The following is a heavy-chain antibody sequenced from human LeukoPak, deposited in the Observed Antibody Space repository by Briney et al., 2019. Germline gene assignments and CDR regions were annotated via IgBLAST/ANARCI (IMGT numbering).Heavy chain of an antibody. CDR3: ARTSTVTTAQGGNWYFDL. V-gene: IGHV4-30-2*01. D-gene: IGHD4-17*01. CDR2: IYHSGST. J-gene: IGHJ2*01. CDR1: GGSISSGGYY. Sequence: SETLSLTCTVSGGSISSGGYYWSWIRQPPGKGLEWIGYIYHSGSTCYNPSLKSRVTISVDRSKNQFSLKLSSVTAADTAMYYCARTSTVTTAQGGNWYFDLWGRGTLVTVSS.